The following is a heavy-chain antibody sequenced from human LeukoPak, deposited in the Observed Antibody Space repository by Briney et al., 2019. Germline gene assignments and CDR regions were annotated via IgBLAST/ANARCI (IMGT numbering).Heavy chain of an antibody. J-gene: IGHJ4*02. D-gene: IGHD3-22*01. V-gene: IGHV3-30*18. CDR1: GFTFMSYA. Sequence: PGRSLRLSCAASGFTFMSYAMHWVHQAPGKGLEWVAFISYDGSNKHYADSVKGRFTISRDNSKNTLDLQMNSLRAEDTAVYYCAKLGYDSSGSPRLVDYWGQGILVTVSS. CDR3: AKLGYDSSGSPRLVDY. CDR2: ISYDGSNK.